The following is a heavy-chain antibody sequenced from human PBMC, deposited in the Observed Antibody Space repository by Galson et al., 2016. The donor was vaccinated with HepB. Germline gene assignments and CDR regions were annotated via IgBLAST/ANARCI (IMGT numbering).Heavy chain of an antibody. J-gene: IGHJ4*02. CDR2: FDPEDGQT. V-gene: IGHV1-24*01. Sequence: SCKVSGYIFTELSMQWVRQAPGKGLEWMGGFDPEDGQTIYAQKFQGRVTMTEDTSTDTVFMELSSLRSEDTAVYYCATGIMVVRPFAPTGSQYWGPGTLVVVTS. CDR3: ATGIMVVRPFAPTGSQY. D-gene: IGHD3/OR15-3a*01. CDR1: GYIFTELS.